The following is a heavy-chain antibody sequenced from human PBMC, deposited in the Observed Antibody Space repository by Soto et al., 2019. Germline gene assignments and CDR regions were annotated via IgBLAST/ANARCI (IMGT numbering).Heavy chain of an antibody. V-gene: IGHV1-2*02. CDR1: GYTFTDYY. Sequence: GASVKVSCKASGYTFTDYYIQWVRQAPGQGLEYMGWISPKSGGEAHAQKFRGRVTMTRDTSVNSAYLHLTATDTAVYYCARASGGHSGWGHWSDPWGQGTLVTVSS. CDR3: ARASGGHSGWGHWSDP. D-gene: IGHD2-21*02. CDR2: ISPKSGGE. J-gene: IGHJ5*02.